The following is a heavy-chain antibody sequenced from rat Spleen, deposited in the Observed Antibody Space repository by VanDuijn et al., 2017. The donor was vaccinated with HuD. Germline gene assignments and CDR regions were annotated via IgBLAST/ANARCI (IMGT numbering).Heavy chain of an antibody. D-gene: IGHD1-5*01. Sequence: EVQLVESGGGLVQPGRSLKLSCAASGFTFSNSGMAWVRQAPTKGLEWVATISYDGSSTYYRDSVKGRFTISRDNAKSTLYLQMDSLRSEDTATYYCARGHRYNWDWFAYWGQGTLVTVSS. CDR2: ISYDGSST. V-gene: IGHV5-29*01. CDR3: ARGHRYNWDWFAY. CDR1: GFTFSNSG. J-gene: IGHJ3*01.